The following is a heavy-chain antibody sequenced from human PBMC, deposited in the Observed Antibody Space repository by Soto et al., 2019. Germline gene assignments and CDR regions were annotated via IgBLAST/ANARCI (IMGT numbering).Heavy chain of an antibody. V-gene: IGHV3-23*01. CDR1: GFIFSNYA. CDR2: ISSGGGSP. J-gene: IGHJ4*02. CDR3: AKGDGRIVPRHFDY. D-gene: IGHD6-6*01. Sequence: GGSLRLSCAASGFIFSNYAMSWVRQAPGKGLEWVSAISSGGGSPYYADSVKGRFTISRDNSKNTLYLQMNDLRAEDTAVYFCAKGDGRIVPRHFDYWGQGTLVTVSS.